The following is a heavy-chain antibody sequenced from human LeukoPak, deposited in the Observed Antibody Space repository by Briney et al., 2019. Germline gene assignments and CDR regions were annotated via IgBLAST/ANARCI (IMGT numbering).Heavy chain of an antibody. Sequence: GGSLRLSCAASGFTFSSYGMHWVRQAPGKGLEWVAVIWYDGSNKYYADSVKSRFTISRDNSKNTLYLQMNSLRAEDTAVYYCARDSSGWPFDYWGQGTLVTVSS. J-gene: IGHJ4*02. CDR2: IWYDGSNK. CDR1: GFTFSSYG. V-gene: IGHV3-33*01. CDR3: ARDSSGWPFDY. D-gene: IGHD6-19*01.